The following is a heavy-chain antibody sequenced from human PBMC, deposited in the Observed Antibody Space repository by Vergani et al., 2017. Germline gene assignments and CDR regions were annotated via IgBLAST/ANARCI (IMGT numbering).Heavy chain of an antibody. CDR1: GGSFSGYY. CDR3: ASGLRVTSLGY. J-gene: IGHJ4*02. D-gene: IGHD2-21*02. V-gene: IGHV4-34*01. CDR2: INHSGST. Sequence: QVQLQQGGAGLLKPSETLSLTCAVYGGSFSGYYWSWVRQPPGKGLEWIGEINHSGSTNYNPSLKSRVTISVDTSKNQFSLKLISVTAADTALYYCASGLRVTSLGYWGQGTLVTVSS.